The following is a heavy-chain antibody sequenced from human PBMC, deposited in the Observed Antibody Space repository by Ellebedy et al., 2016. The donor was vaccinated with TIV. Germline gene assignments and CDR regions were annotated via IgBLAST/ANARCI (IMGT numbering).Heavy chain of an antibody. Sequence: SETLSLXXAVYGGSFSDYYWSWIRQPPGKGLEWIGEINHSGSTNYNPSLKSRVTISVDTSKNQFSLKLSSVTAADTAVYYCARREFIWFGKLWDYWGQGTLVTVSS. J-gene: IGHJ4*02. CDR3: ARREFIWFGKLWDY. V-gene: IGHV4-34*01. CDR2: INHSGST. D-gene: IGHD3-10*01. CDR1: GGSFSDYY.